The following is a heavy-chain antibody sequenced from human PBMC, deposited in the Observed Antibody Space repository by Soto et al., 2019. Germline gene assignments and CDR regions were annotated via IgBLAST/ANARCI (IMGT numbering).Heavy chain of an antibody. CDR1: GFTFSSYG. Sequence: QVQLVESGGGVVQPGRSLRLSCAASGFTFSSYGMHWVRQAPGKGLEWVAVISYDGSNKYYADSVKGRFTISRDNSKNTLYLQMNSLRAEDTAVYYCAKDYSSTSSGDYWGQGTLVTVSS. CDR2: ISYDGSNK. D-gene: IGHD2-2*01. CDR3: AKDYSSTSSGDY. V-gene: IGHV3-30*18. J-gene: IGHJ4*02.